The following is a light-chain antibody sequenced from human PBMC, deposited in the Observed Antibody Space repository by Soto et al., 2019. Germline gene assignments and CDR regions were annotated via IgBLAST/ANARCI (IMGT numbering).Light chain of an antibody. CDR2: VAS. CDR1: QSVSSSS. CDR3: QHFGSSPGYT. Sequence: EIVLTQSPGTLFLSPGERATLSCRASQSVSSSSLAWYQPKPGQAPRLLIYVASSSATGIPDRFSGSGSGTDFTLTISRLEPKDFAAYFCQHFGSSPGYTFEQGTKLQIK. V-gene: IGKV3-20*01. J-gene: IGKJ2*01.